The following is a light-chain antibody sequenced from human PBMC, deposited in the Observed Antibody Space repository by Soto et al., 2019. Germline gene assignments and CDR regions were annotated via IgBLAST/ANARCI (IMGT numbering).Light chain of an antibody. CDR2: DVN. Sequence: QSALTQPRSVSGSPGQSVTISCTGTTSDVGSYNYVSWYQQHPGKAPKLMIYDVNKRPSGVPDRFAGSKSGNTAPLTNSGDPAEDEADYYRFSYAGSSLFVFGTGTKLTVL. CDR3: FSYAGSSLFV. J-gene: IGLJ1*01. V-gene: IGLV2-11*01. CDR1: TSDVGSYNY.